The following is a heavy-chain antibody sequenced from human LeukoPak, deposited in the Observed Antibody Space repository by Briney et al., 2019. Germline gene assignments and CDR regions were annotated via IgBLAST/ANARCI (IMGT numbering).Heavy chain of an antibody. CDR1: GYTFTSYG. CDR3: ARVGGNDFWSGSLYYYYYMDV. V-gene: IGHV1-18*01. Sequence: ASVKVSCKASGYTFTSYGISWVRQAPGQGLEWMGWISAYNGNTNYAQKLQGRVTMTTDTSTSTAYMELRSLRSDDTAVYYCARVGGNDFWSGSLYYYYYMDVWGEGTTVTVSS. J-gene: IGHJ6*03. CDR2: ISAYNGNT. D-gene: IGHD3-3*01.